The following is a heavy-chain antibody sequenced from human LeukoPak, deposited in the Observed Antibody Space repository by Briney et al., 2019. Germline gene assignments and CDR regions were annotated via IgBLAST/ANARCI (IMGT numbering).Heavy chain of an antibody. J-gene: IGHJ4*02. Sequence: PSETLSLTCTVSGGSISSYYWSWIRQPPGKGLEWIGYIYYSGSTNYNPSLKSRIIISVDRSKNQFSLKLSSVTAADTAVYYCAIVSSGYYYHHDYWGQGILVTVSS. D-gene: IGHD3-22*01. CDR1: GGSISSYY. V-gene: IGHV4-59*01. CDR3: AIVSSGYYYHHDY. CDR2: IYYSGST.